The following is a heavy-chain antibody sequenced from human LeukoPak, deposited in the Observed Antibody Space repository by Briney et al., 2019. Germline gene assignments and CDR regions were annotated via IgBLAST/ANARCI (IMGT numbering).Heavy chain of an antibody. J-gene: IGHJ4*02. Sequence: ASVKVSCKASGYTFTSYDINWVRQATGQGLEWMGIINPSGGSTSYAQKFQGRVTMTRDTSTSTVYMELSSLRSEDTAVYYCARDLGAVRSFDYWGQGTLVTVSS. D-gene: IGHD1-26*01. CDR1: GYTFTSYD. V-gene: IGHV1-46*01. CDR3: ARDLGAVRSFDY. CDR2: INPSGGST.